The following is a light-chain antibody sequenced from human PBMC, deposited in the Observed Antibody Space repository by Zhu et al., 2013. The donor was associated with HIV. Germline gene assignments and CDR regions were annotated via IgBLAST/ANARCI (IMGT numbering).Light chain of an antibody. CDR3: QQYAQWPRT. V-gene: IGKV3-15*01. CDR1: QSVSSN. Sequence: EILMTQSPATLSVSLGERATLSCRASQSVSSNLAWYQQRPGQPPRLLIHGASTRATGIPARFSGGGSGTDFTLTITSLQSEDVGVYYCQQYAQWPRTFGQGTKV. J-gene: IGKJ1*01. CDR2: GAS.